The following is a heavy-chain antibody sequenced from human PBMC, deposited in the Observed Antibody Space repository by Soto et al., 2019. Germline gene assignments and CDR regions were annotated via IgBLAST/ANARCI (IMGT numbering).Heavy chain of an antibody. J-gene: IGHJ4*02. D-gene: IGHD6-19*01. CDR2: ISGSGGST. CDR1: GFTFSTYA. V-gene: IGHV3-23*01. Sequence: GGSLRLSCGASGFTFSTYAMSWVRQAPGKGLEWVSAISGSGGSTYHADSVKGRFTISRDNSKNTLYLQMNSLRAEDTAVYYCARGSSGWYVFDYWGQGTLVTVSS. CDR3: ARGSSGWYVFDY.